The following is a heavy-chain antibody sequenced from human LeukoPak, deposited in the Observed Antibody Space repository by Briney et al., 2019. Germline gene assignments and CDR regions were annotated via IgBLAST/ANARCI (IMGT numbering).Heavy chain of an antibody. CDR1: GFTCSNYW. V-gene: IGHV3-7*03. D-gene: IGHD4-17*01. CDR2: IKQDGTET. Sequence: GGSLRLSCAASGFTCSNYWMSWVRQAPGRGLEWVASIKQDGTETYNVDPVKGRFTISRDNAKNSVYLQMNSLRAEDTALYYCAKDSGLGDYSFDHFDYWGQGTLVTVSS. J-gene: IGHJ4*02. CDR3: AKDSGLGDYSFDHFDY.